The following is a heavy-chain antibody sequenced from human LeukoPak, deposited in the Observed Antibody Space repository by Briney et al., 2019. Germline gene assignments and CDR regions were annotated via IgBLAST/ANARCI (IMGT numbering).Heavy chain of an antibody. CDR2: IHSDGSST. CDR1: GFTFSSYW. V-gene: IGHV3-74*01. D-gene: IGHD3-22*01. CDR3: ARSGWPYYFVY. Sequence: GGSLRLSCGASGFTFSSYWMHWVRQAPGKGLVWVSRIHSDGSSTSYADSVRGRFTISRDDAKSTLYLQMNSLRAEDTAVYYCARSGWPYYFVYWGQGTLVTVSS. J-gene: IGHJ4*02.